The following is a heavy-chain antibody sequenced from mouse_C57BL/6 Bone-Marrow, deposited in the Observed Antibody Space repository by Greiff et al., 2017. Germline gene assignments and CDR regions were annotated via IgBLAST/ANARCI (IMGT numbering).Heavy chain of an antibody. CDR3: SKGVGWSYAMDY. V-gene: IGHV2-5*01. CDR2: IWRGGST. Sequence: QVQLQQSGPGLVQPSQSLSITCTVSGFSLTSYGVHWVRQSPGKGLEWLGVIWRGGSTDYNAAFMSRLSITKDNSKSQVFFKMNSLQADDTAIYSCSKGVGWSYAMDYWGQGTSVTVSS. CDR1: GFSLTSYG. J-gene: IGHJ4*01. D-gene: IGHD1-1*02.